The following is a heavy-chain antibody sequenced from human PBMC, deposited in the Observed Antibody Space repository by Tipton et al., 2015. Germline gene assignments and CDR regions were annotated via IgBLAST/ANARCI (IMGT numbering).Heavy chain of an antibody. CDR1: RDSISKYY. CDR2: IQYSGST. D-gene: IGHD2-21*01. Sequence: LRLSCSVSRDSISKYYWSWIRQPPGKELEWIGYIQYSGSTNYNPSLKSRVTISVDTSKTQFSLKMSSVTASDTAVYYCARRCGGDCYWGYYFDYWGQGTLVNVSS. V-gene: IGHV4-59*01. J-gene: IGHJ4*02. CDR3: ARRCGGDCYWGYYFDY.